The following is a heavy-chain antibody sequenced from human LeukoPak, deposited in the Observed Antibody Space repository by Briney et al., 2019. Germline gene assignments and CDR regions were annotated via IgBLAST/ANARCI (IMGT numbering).Heavy chain of an antibody. J-gene: IGHJ4*02. CDR2: ISSSGSTV. V-gene: IGHV3-48*03. D-gene: IGHD6-19*01. CDR3: ARDLSSGWYLSSASYYFDY. Sequence: GGCLRLSCAASEFTFSNYEMTWVRQAPGKGLEWVSYISSSGSTVYYADSVKGRFTISRDNAKNSLYLQMNSLRAEDTAVYYCARDLSSGWYLSSASYYFDYWGQGTLVTVSS. CDR1: EFTFSNYE.